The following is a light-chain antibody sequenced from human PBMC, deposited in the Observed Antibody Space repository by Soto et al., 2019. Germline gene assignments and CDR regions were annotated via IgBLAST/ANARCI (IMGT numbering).Light chain of an antibody. V-gene: IGKV3-15*01. CDR3: QQYSNWPPFT. J-gene: IGKJ2*01. CDR2: GAS. CDR1: QSVSSY. Sequence: EIMMTQSPGTLSVSSGERATLSCRASQSVSSYLAWYQQKPGQAPRLLIYGASTRATGIPARFSGSGSGTEFTLTISSLQSEDFAVYYCQQYSNWPPFTFGQGTKLEIK.